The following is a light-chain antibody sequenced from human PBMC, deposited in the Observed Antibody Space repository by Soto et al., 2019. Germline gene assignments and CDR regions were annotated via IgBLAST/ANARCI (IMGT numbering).Light chain of an antibody. CDR3: QQCVGSPRT. CDR1: QSISSNF. CDR2: GAS. Sequence: EIVLTQSPGTLSLSPGEGATLSCRASQSISSNFLAWYQQKRGQAPRLLIHGASNRATGIPDRFSGSGSAITFTIPNTRHVPVYYAVHYQQQCVGSPRTFGQGTKVEVK. J-gene: IGKJ1*01. V-gene: IGKV3-20*01.